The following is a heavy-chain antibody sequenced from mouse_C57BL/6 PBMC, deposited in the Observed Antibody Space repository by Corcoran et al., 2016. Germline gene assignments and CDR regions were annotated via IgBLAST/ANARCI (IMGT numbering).Heavy chain of an antibody. CDR1: GYTFTDYY. CDR2: INPNNGGT. CDR3: ARTKTTTPPADYAMDY. Sequence: EVQLQQSGPELVKPGASVKISCKASGYTFTDYYMNWVKQSHGKSLEWIGDINPNNGGTSYNQKFKGKATLTVDKSSSTAYMELRSLTSEDSAVDYCARTKTTTPPADYAMDYWGQGTSVTVSS. J-gene: IGHJ4*01. D-gene: IGHD2-1*01. V-gene: IGHV1-26*01.